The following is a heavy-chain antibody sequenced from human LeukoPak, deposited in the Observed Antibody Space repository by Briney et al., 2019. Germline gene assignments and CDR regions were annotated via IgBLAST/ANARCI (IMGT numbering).Heavy chain of an antibody. CDR3: ASAVLSIGKLRYFDWLLLGGAFDI. J-gene: IGHJ3*02. D-gene: IGHD3-9*01. V-gene: IGHV3-30*03. Sequence: QPGGSLRLSCAASGFTFSSYWMSWVRQAPGKGLEWVAVISYDGSNKYYADSVRGRFTISRDNSKNTLYLQMNSLRAEDTAVYYCASAVLSIGKLRYFDWLLLGGAFDIWGQGTMVTVSS. CDR1: GFTFSSYW. CDR2: ISYDGSNK.